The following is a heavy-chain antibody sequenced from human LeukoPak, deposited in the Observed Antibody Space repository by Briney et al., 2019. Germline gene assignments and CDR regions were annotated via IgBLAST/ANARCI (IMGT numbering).Heavy chain of an antibody. J-gene: IGHJ6*02. CDR1: GYTFTSYG. V-gene: IGHV1-18*01. CDR2: IGAYNGNT. CDR3: ARDSYSDYYGSGSIQYYYYYYGMDV. Sequence: ASVKVSCKASGYTFTSYGISWVRQATGQGLEWMGWIGAYNGNTNYAQKLQGRVTMTTDTSTSTAYMELRSLRSDDTAVYYCARDSYSDYYGSGSIQYYYYYYGMDVWGQGATVTVSS. D-gene: IGHD3-10*01.